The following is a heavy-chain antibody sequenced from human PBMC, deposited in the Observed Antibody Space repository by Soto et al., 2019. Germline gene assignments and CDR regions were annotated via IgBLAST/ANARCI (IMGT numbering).Heavy chain of an antibody. CDR1: GGTFSSYA. J-gene: IGHJ3*02. V-gene: IGHV1-69*13. CDR3: ARDGGAYCGGDCYSSGAFDI. D-gene: IGHD2-21*02. Sequence: SVKVSCKASGGTFSSYAISWVRQAPGQGLEWMGGIIPIFGTANYAQKFQGRVTITADESTSTAYMELSNLRSEDTAVYYCARDGGAYCGGDCYSSGAFDIWGQGTMVTVS. CDR2: IIPIFGTA.